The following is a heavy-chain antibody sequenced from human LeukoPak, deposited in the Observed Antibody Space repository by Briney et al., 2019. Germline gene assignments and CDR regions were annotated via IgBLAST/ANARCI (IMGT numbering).Heavy chain of an antibody. V-gene: IGHV1-2*04. CDR3: TRETSSRYFDY. J-gene: IGHJ4*02. CDR1: GYTFTGYY. CDR2: INPNSGGT. Sequence: ASVKVSCKASGYTFTGYYMHWVRQAPGQGLEWMGWINPNSGGTNYAQKFRGWVTMTRDTSISTAYMELSRLRSDDTAVYYCTRETSSRYFDYWGQGTLVTVSS.